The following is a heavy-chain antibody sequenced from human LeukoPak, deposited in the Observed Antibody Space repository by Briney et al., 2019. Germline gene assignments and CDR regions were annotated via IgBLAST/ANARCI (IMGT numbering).Heavy chain of an antibody. J-gene: IGHJ3*02. Sequence: PGRSLRLSCAASGFTFSSYGMHWVRQAPGKGLEGVAVISYDGSNKYYADSVKGRFTISRDNSKNTLYLQMNSLRAEDTAVYYCAKAFYGDYDAFDIWGQGTMVTVSS. D-gene: IGHD4-17*01. CDR2: ISYDGSNK. CDR3: AKAFYGDYDAFDI. CDR1: GFTFSSYG. V-gene: IGHV3-30*18.